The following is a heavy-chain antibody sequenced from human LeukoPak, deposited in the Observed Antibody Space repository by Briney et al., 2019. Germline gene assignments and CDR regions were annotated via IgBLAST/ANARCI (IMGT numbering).Heavy chain of an antibody. CDR1: GYTFTNFG. V-gene: IGHV1-18*01. D-gene: IGHD4-17*01. CDR3: ARDRDYGDYNTQDLFVY. J-gene: IGHJ4*02. CDR2: ISAYNGNT. Sequence: SVKVSCKTSGYTFTNFGISWVRQAPGQGLKWMGWISAYNGNTNYAQRLQGRVTMTTDTSTSTAYMELRSLRSDDTAVYYCARDRDYGDYNTQDLFVYWGQGTLVTVSS.